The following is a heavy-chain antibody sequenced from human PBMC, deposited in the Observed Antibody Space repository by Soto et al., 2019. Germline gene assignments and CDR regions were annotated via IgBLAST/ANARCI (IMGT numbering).Heavy chain of an antibody. Sequence: QVQMVQSGAEVKKPGASVKVSCKASGYTFINYDIHWVRQATGQGLEWMGWMNPDSGNTGQSKQFQGRVTMTRATSISTAYMELSSLRSEDTAVYYCARGRFRRTWFDPWGQGTLVTVSS. CDR2: MNPDSGNT. CDR1: GYTFINYD. J-gene: IGHJ5*02. D-gene: IGHD3-16*01. CDR3: ARGRFRRTWFDP. V-gene: IGHV1-8*01.